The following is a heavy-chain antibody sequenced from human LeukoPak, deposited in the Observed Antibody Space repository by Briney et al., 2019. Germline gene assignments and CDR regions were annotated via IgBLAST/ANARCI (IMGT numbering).Heavy chain of an antibody. J-gene: IGHJ5*02. CDR3: ARGKITMVRGVIRVWFDP. Sequence: PSETLSLTCAVYGGSFSGYYWSWIRQPPGKGLEWIGELNHSGRTNYNPSLKSRVTISVDTSKNQFSLKLSSVTAADTAVYYCARGKITMVRGVIRVWFDPWGQGTLVTVSS. CDR2: LNHSGRT. CDR1: GGSFSGYY. V-gene: IGHV4-34*01. D-gene: IGHD3-10*01.